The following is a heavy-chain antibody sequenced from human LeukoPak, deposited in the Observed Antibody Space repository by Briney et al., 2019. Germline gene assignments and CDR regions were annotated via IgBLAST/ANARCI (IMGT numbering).Heavy chain of an antibody. V-gene: IGHV4-34*01. CDR3: ARGRIQLWLRYSADKNWFDP. CDR2: INHSGST. Sequence: SETLSLTCAVYGGSFSGYYWSWIRQPPGKGLEWIGEINHSGSTNYNPSLKSRVTISVDTSKNQFSLKLSSVTAADTAVYYCARGRIQLWLRYSADKNWFDPWGQGTLVTVSS. CDR1: GGSFSGYY. D-gene: IGHD5-18*01. J-gene: IGHJ5*02.